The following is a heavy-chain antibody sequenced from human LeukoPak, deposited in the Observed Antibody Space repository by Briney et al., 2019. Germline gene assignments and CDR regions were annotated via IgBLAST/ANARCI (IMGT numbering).Heavy chain of an antibody. CDR1: GFTFSSYW. D-gene: IGHD2-2*01. CDR3: ASYDYYYYGMDV. CDR2: INSDGSST. V-gene: IGHV3-74*01. Sequence: GGSLRLSCAASGFTFSSYWMHWVRQAPGKGLVWVSRINSDGSSTSYADSVKGRFTISRDNAKNTLYLQMNSLRAEDTAVYYCASYDYYYYGMDVGGQGTTVTVSS. J-gene: IGHJ6*02.